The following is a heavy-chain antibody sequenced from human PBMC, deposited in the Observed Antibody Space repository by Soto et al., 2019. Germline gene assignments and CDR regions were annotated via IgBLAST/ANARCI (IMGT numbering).Heavy chain of an antibody. J-gene: IGHJ6*02. Sequence: GESLKISCKGSGYSFTSYWIGWVRQMPGKGLEWMGIIYPGDSDTRYSPSFQGQVTISADKSISTAYLQWSSLKASDTAMYYCARSSAGRYYYYGMVVWGQGTTVTVSS. CDR3: ARSSAGRYYYYGMVV. CDR1: GYSFTSYW. V-gene: IGHV5-51*01. D-gene: IGHD6-13*01. CDR2: IYPGDSDT.